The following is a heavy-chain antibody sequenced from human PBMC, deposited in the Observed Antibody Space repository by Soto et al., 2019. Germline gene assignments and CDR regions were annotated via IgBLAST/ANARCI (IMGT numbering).Heavy chain of an antibody. V-gene: IGHV1-2*02. J-gene: IGHJ6*03. Sequence: VQLVQSGAEVKKPGASVKVSCKTSGDSFNDYYIHWVRQAPGQGLEWMGWINPNGGGTKYAQKFQARVTVTRDTSIRTVYMELSSLRSGDTAVYYCARESGGATATLDYYYFYMGVWGKGTTVTVSS. CDR3: ARESGGATATLDYYYFYMGV. D-gene: IGHD5-12*01. CDR2: INPNGGGT. CDR1: GDSFNDYY.